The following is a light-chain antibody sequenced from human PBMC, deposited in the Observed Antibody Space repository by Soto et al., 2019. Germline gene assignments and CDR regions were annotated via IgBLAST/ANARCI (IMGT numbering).Light chain of an antibody. V-gene: IGKV3-20*01. J-gene: IGKJ1*01. CDR3: QQSGSSLWM. CDR1: QSIGSDS. Sequence: EIGLTQSPGTLSLSTGQRATLSCRASQSIGSDSLAWYQQKPGQAPRLLIYDTSTRATVIPHRFSGSGSGTDFTRTISRLEAEDFEVDSCQQSGSSLWMFGHGTKVEFK. CDR2: DTS.